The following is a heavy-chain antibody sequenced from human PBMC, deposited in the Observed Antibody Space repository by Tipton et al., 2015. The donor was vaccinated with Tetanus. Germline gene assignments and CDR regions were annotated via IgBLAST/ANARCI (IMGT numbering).Heavy chain of an antibody. D-gene: IGHD5-12*01. V-gene: IGHV4-30-2*01. CDR1: GGLITTGGYS. Sequence: LRLSCTVSGGLITTGGYSWGWIRQPPGQGLEWIGYIYQTDSTYYSPSLRSRLTISINRSKNQFSLKLTSVTAADTAVYYCVRGRGLGAYSFGFEYWGQGALVTVSS. CDR2: IYQTDST. CDR3: VRGRGLGAYSFGFEY. J-gene: IGHJ4*02.